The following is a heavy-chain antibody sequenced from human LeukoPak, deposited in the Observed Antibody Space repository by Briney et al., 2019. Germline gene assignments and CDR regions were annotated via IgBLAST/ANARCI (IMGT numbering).Heavy chain of an antibody. Sequence: SETLSLTCAVYIDSFSNYHWNWIRQTPSKGLEWIGEVNEVGGTNISPSLRNRVTISVDTSKNQFSLKLSSVTAADAAVYYCARGGGIGYWDYFDYWGQGTLVTVSS. J-gene: IGHJ4*02. CDR1: IDSFSNYH. CDR2: VNEVGGT. D-gene: IGHD2-15*01. CDR3: ARGGGIGYWDYFDY. V-gene: IGHV4-34*01.